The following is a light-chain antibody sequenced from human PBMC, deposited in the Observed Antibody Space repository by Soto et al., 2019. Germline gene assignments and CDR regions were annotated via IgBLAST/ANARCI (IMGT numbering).Light chain of an antibody. CDR3: QQPSSRPIT. Sequence: EIVLTQSPATLSLSPGERATLSCGASQSVSRYLAWYQQKPGQAPRLLIYDTSNRATGFPARFSGSGSGTDFTLTISRLEPEDVAGYYCQQPSSRPITFGNGTRLEI. CDR1: QSVSRY. J-gene: IGKJ5*01. CDR2: DTS. V-gene: IGKV3-11*01.